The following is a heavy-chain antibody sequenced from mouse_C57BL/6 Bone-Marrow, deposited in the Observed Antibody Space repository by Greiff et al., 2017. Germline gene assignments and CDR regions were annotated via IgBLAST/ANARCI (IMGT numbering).Heavy chain of an antibody. J-gene: IGHJ2*01. D-gene: IGHD1-1*01. Sequence: VQLQQSGPELVKPGASVKLSCKASGYTFTSYDINWVKQRPGQGLEWIGWIYPRDGSTKYNEKFKGKATLTVDTSSSTAYMELHSLTSEDTAVYFSAREITTVVATEVDYWGQGTTLTVAS. CDR1: GYTFTSYD. CDR2: IYPRDGST. CDR3: AREITTVVATEVDY. V-gene: IGHV1-85*01.